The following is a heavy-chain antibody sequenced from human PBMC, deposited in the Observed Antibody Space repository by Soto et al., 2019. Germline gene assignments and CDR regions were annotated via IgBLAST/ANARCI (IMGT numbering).Heavy chain of an antibody. V-gene: IGHV4-34*01. CDR3: ARHVKATGELDY. CDR1: GGSFSGYY. J-gene: IGHJ4*02. Sequence: SETLSLTCAVYGGSFSGYYWSWIRQPPGKGLEWIGEINHSGSTNYNPSLKSRATISVDTSKNQFSLKLSSVTAADTAVYFCARHVKATGELDYWAQGTLVTVSS. CDR2: INHSGST. D-gene: IGHD2-21*01.